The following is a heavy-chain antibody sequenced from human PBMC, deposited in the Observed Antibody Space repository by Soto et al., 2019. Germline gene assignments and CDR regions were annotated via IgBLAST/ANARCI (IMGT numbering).Heavy chain of an antibody. D-gene: IGHD2-21*02. V-gene: IGHV3-23*01. J-gene: IGHJ4*02. CDR3: AKGQRDADCYRFGY. Sequence: GKGLEWVSGITGSGGSTYYADSVKGRFSISRDNSKNTLYLQMNSLRDEDTAVYHCAKGQRDADCYRFGYSGQGTFVTLSS. CDR2: ITGSGGST.